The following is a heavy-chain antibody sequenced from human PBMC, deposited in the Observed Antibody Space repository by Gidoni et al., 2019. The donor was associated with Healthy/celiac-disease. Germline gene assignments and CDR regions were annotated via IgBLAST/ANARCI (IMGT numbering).Heavy chain of an antibody. V-gene: IGHV4-39*01. CDR1: GGSISSSSYY. Sequence: QLQLQESAPGLVKPSETLSLTCTVSGGSISSSSYYWGWIRQPPGKGLEWIGSIYYSGSTYYNPSLKSRVTISVDTSKNQFSLKLSSVTAADTAVYYCARHPKPMIVVVITAFDYWGQGTLVTVSS. CDR2: IYYSGST. CDR3: ARHPKPMIVVVITAFDY. D-gene: IGHD3-22*01. J-gene: IGHJ4*02.